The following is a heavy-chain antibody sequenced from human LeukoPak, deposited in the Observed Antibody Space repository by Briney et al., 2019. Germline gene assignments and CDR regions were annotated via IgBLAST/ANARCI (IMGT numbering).Heavy chain of an antibody. CDR3: ATSRGVVVTATPYYYYGMDV. D-gene: IGHD2-21*02. V-gene: IGHV4-59*12. CDR1: GGSISSYY. J-gene: IGHJ6*02. Sequence: SETLSLTCTVSGGSISSYYWSWIRQPPGKGLEWIGYIYYSGSTNYNPSLKSRVTISVDTSKNQFSLKLSSVTAADTAVYYCATSRGVVVTATPYYYYGMDVWGQGTTVTVSS. CDR2: IYYSGST.